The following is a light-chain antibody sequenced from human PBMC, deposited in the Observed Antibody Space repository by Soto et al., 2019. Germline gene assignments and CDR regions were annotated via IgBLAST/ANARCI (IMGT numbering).Light chain of an antibody. CDR2: GAS. CDR1: QSVSSN. Sequence: SPGTRAVSPGEGSILSCRASQSVSSNLAWYQQKPGQAPRLLIYGASTRATGIPARFSGTGFGTEFTITISTLQSGDSAVYYCQQSNTRPRAFGQGTKVDIK. J-gene: IGKJ1*01. V-gene: IGKV3-15*01. CDR3: QQSNTRPRA.